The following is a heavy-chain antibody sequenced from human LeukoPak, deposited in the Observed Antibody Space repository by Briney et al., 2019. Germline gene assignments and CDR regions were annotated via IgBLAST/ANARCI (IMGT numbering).Heavy chain of an antibody. CDR3: ARVDIVVINAFDI. D-gene: IGHD2-15*01. CDR1: GFTFSDYY. CDR2: ISSSGSTI. V-gene: IGHV3-11*04. Sequence: GGSLRLSCAASGFTFSDYYMSWIRQAPGKGLEWVSYISSSGSTIYYAGSVKGRFTISRDNAKNSLYLQMNSLRAEDTAVYYCARVDIVVINAFDIWGQGTMVTVSS. J-gene: IGHJ3*02.